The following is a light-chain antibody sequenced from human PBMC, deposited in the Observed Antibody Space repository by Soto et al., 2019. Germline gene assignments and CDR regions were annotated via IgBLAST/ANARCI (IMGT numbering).Light chain of an antibody. CDR3: QQYNNWPYT. CDR1: QRVSTN. V-gene: IGKV3-15*01. Sequence: IVMTQSPATLPVSPGERATLSCRATQRVSTNLAWHQQKPGQAPRLLIYAASSRATGVPARFSGSGSGTEFTLTISSLQPEDFAVYYCQQYNNWPYTFGQGTRVEVK. CDR2: AAS. J-gene: IGKJ2*01.